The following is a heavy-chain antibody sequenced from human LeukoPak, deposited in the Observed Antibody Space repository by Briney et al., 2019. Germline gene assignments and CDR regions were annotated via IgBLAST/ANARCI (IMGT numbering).Heavy chain of an antibody. V-gene: IGHV1-69*13. CDR3: ARDPQYSGSQHAPLNDY. CDR1: GGTFSSYA. D-gene: IGHD1-26*01. Sequence: ASVKVSCKASGGTFSSYAISWVRQAPGQGLEWMGGIIPIFGTANYAQKFQGRVTITADESTSTAYMELSSLRSEDTAVYYCARDPQYSGSQHAPLNDYWGQGTLVTVSS. J-gene: IGHJ4*02. CDR2: IIPIFGTA.